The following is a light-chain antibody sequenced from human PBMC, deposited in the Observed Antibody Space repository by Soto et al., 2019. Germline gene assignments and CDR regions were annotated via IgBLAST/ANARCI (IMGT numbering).Light chain of an antibody. CDR3: ATWDDSLSGVV. Sequence: QSALTQPPSASGTPGQRVTVSCSGSSSNIGTNYVYWYQQLPGTAPKLLIYSTDQRPSGVPDRFSGSNSGTSASLAISGLRTEDDADYYSATWDDSLSGVVFGGGTKLTVL. J-gene: IGLJ2*01. CDR1: SSNIGTNY. CDR2: STD. V-gene: IGLV1-47*01.